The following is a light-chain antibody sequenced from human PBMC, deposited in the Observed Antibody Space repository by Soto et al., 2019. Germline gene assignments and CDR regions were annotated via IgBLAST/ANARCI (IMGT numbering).Light chain of an antibody. CDR3: QQYGSSPVAPGPMYT. V-gene: IGKV3-20*01. Sequence: EIVLTQSPGTLSLSPGERATLSCRASQSVSSSYLAWYQQKPGQAPRLLIYGASSRATGIPDRFSGSGSGTDFTLTISRLEPEDFAVYYCQQYGSSPVAPGPMYTFGQGTKLEIK. J-gene: IGKJ2*01. CDR2: GAS. CDR1: QSVSSSY.